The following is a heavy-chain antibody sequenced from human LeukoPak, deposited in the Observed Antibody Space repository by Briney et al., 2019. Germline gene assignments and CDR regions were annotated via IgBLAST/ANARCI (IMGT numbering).Heavy chain of an antibody. CDR1: GGSFSSYY. Sequence: PSETLSLTCAVYGGSFSSYYWSWIRQPPGKGLEWIGEINHSGSTNYNPSLKSRVTISVDTSKNQFSLKLSSVTAADTAVYYCASAYCGGDCYTSAEYVQHWGQGTLVTVSS. CDR3: ASAYCGGDCYTSAEYVQH. CDR2: INHSGST. J-gene: IGHJ1*01. V-gene: IGHV4-34*01. D-gene: IGHD2-21*02.